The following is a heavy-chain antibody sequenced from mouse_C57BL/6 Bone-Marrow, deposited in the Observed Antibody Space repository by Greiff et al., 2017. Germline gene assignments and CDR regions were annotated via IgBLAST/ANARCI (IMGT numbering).Heavy chain of an antibody. CDR1: GYIFTEYT. J-gene: IGHJ2*01. CDR2: FYPGSGSI. CDR3: ARHERYYDYEGYFDY. V-gene: IGHV1-62-2*01. Sequence: VHLVKSGAELVKPGASVKLSCKASGYIFTEYTIHWVKQRSGQGLEWIGWFYPGSGSIKYNERFKDKATLTADKSSNTVYMELSRLTSEDSAVYFCARHERYYDYEGYFDYWGQGTTLTVSS. D-gene: IGHD2-4*01.